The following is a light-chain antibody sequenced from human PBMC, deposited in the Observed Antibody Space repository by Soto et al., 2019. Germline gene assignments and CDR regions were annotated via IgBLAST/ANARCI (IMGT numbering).Light chain of an antibody. CDR2: AAS. V-gene: IGKV1-9*01. CDR3: QQYNNWPWT. Sequence: DIQITQSPSSLSASVLDRFTITCRASQDIAIYLAWYQQKPGEAPKLLIYAASTLYGGVPSRFSGSGSGTDFTLTISSLQSEDFAVYYCQQYNNWPWTFGQGTKVDIK. J-gene: IGKJ1*01. CDR1: QDIAIY.